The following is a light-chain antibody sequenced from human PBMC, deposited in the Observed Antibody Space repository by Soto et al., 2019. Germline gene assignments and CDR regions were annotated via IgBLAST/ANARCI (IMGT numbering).Light chain of an antibody. CDR2: AAS. V-gene: IGKV3-11*01. CDR1: QNVRAF. Sequence: EVVLTQSPATLSLSPGERATLSCRASQNVRAFLDWYQQKPGQAPRLLIYAASNRATGIPDRFSGSGSGTDFPLTISSLETEDFAVYYCQRHRHWPPWTFDQGTRVE. J-gene: IGKJ1*01. CDR3: QRHRHWPPWT.